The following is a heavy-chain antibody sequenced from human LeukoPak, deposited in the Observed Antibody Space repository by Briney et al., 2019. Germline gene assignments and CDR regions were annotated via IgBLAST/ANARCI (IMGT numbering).Heavy chain of an antibody. D-gene: IGHD3-22*01. V-gene: IGHV3-23*01. Sequence: QPGGTLRLSCSASGFTFTTYGMNWVRQAPGKGLEWVSGIGGSGTRTYYADSVKGRFTISRDNSKNTLYLQMNSLRAEDTAVYYCAKDPRYYYDSSGYLYWGQGTLVTVSS. CDR1: GFTFTTYG. CDR2: IGGSGTRT. CDR3: AKDPRYYYDSSGYLY. J-gene: IGHJ4*02.